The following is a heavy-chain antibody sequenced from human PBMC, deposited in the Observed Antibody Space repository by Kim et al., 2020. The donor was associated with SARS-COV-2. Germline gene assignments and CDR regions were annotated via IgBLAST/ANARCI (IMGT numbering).Heavy chain of an antibody. Sequence: GGSLRLSCAASGFPFSTYWMTWGRQAPGKGLEWVANINEDGSEKYYVDSVKGRFTISRDNAKNSLYLQMNSLRAEDTAVYYCVKGGHFDFWGQGTLVTVSS. CDR1: GFPFSTYW. CDR3: VKGGHFDF. J-gene: IGHJ4*02. CDR2: INEDGSEK. V-gene: IGHV3-7*03.